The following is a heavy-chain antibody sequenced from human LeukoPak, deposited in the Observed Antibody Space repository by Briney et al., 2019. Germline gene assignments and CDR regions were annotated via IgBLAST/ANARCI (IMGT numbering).Heavy chain of an antibody. J-gene: IGHJ4*02. CDR1: GGSISSNSYY. D-gene: IGHD1-1*01. CDR2: INHSGST. V-gene: IGHV4-39*07. CDR3: ARGHKLERQGAYYFDY. Sequence: SETLSLTCTVSGGSISSNSYYWGWIRQSPGKGLEWIGEINHSGSTNYNPSLKSRVTISVDTSKNQFSLKLSSVTAADTAVYYCARGHKLERQGAYYFDYWGQGTLVTVSS.